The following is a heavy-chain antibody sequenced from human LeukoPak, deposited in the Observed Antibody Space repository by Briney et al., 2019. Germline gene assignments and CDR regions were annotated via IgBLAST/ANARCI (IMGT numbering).Heavy chain of an antibody. Sequence: ASVKVSFKASGGTFSSYAISWVRQAPGQGLEWMGGIIPIFGTANYAQKFQGRVTITADESTSTAYMELSSLRSEDTAVYYCARDLYYGSGRPINWFDPWGQGTLVTVSS. D-gene: IGHD3-10*01. J-gene: IGHJ5*02. V-gene: IGHV1-69*01. CDR2: IIPIFGTA. CDR3: ARDLYYGSGRPINWFDP. CDR1: GGTFSSYA.